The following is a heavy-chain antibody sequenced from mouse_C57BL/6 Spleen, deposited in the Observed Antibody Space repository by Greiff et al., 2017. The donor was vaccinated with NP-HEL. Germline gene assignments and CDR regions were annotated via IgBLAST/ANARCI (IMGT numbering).Heavy chain of an antibody. J-gene: IGHJ1*03. CDR1: GYTFTSYT. CDR2: INPSSGYT. CDR3: ARTEKTSYGSSYYWYFDV. D-gene: IGHD1-1*01. V-gene: IGHV1-4*01. Sequence: VKLQQSGAELARPGASVQMSCKASGYTFTSYTMHWVKQRPGQGLEWIGYINPSSGYTKYNQKFKDKATLTADKSSSTAYMQLSSLTSEDSAVYYCARTEKTSYGSSYYWYFDVWGTGTTVTVSS.